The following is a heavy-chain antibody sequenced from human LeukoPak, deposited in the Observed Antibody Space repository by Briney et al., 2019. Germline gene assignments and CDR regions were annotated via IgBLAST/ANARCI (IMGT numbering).Heavy chain of an antibody. V-gene: IGHV3-48*03. J-gene: IGHJ4*02. CDR2: ISNSGTSI. D-gene: IGHD3-10*01. CDR3: AKVISSGPVRGVTPFDY. CDR1: GFTFSSYE. Sequence: GGSLRLSCAASGFTFSSYEMNWVRQAPGKGLEWISYISNSGTSIYYSDSVKGRFTISRDNAKNSLYLQMNSLRAEDTALYYCAKVISSGPVRGVTPFDYWGQGTLVTVSS.